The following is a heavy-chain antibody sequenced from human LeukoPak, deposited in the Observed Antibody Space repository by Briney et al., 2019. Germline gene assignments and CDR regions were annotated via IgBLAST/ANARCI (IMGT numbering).Heavy chain of an antibody. CDR3: TRVGVTDDF. J-gene: IGHJ4*02. D-gene: IGHD3-3*01. CDR1: GFTFTDFE. Sequence: GGSLRLSCAASGFTFTDFEMNWVRQARGKGLEWLSHVSRSGSTTHYADSVEGRFTISRDNARNSLSLQMNNLRAEDTAIYYCTRVGVTDDFWGQGTLVTVSS. V-gene: IGHV3-48*03. CDR2: VSRSGSTT.